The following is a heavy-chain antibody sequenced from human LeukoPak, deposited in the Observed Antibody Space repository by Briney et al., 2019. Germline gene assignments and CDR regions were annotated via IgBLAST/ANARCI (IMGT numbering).Heavy chain of an antibody. CDR3: ARDFDYGDEDAFDI. V-gene: IGHV3-7*01. J-gene: IGHJ3*02. CDR2: IKQDGSEK. Sequence: PGGSLRLSCAASGFTFSSYWMSWVRQAPGKGLEWVANIKQDGSEKYYVDSVKGRFTISRDNAKNSLYLQMNSLRAEDTAVYYCARDFDYGDEDAFDIWGQGTMVTVSS. CDR1: GFTFSSYW. D-gene: IGHD4-17*01.